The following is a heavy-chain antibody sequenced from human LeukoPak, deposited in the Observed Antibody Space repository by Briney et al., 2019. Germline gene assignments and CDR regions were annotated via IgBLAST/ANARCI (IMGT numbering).Heavy chain of an antibody. CDR3: ARDRGYGGNTYYYYMDV. CDR2: IYYSGST. J-gene: IGHJ6*03. Sequence: SQTLSLTCTVSGGSISSGDYYWSWIRQPPGKGLEWIGYIYYSGSTYYNPSLKSRVTISVDTSKNQFSLKLSSVTAADTAVYYCARDRGYGGNTYYYYMDVWGKGTSVTVFS. CDR1: GGSISSGDYY. D-gene: IGHD4-23*01. V-gene: IGHV4-30-4*08.